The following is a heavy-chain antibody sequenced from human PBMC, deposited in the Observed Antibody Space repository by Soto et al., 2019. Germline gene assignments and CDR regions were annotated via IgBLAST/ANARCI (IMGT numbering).Heavy chain of an antibody. D-gene: IGHD4-17*01. J-gene: IGHJ4*02. CDR2: IYYSGST. Sequence: SETLSLTCTVSGGSISSSSYYWGWIRQPPGKGLEWIGSIYYSGSTYYNPSLKSRVTISVDTSKNQFCLKLSSVTAADTAVYYCASTTVTTRRYFDYWGQGTLVTVSS. V-gene: IGHV4-39*01. CDR3: ASTTVTTRRYFDY. CDR1: GGSISSSSYY.